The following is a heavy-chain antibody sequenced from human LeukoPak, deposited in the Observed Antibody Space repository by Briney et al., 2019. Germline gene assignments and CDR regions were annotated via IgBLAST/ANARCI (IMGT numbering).Heavy chain of an antibody. CDR1: GFTFSNYA. CDR2: ISHDGSDK. J-gene: IGHJ4*02. V-gene: IGHV3-30-3*01. D-gene: IGHD4-23*01. Sequence: GGSLRLSCAASGFTFSNYAVHWVRQAPGKGLEWVALISHDGSDKYYVASVKGRSTISRDSSKNPLYLQMDSLRIEDTAVYYCARGRPHGNDYWGQGTLVTVSS. CDR3: ARGRPHGNDY.